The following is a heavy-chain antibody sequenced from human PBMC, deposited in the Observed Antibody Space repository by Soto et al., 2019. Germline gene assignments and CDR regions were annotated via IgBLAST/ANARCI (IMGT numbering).Heavy chain of an antibody. CDR1: GFCFDDYA. CDR3: AKSTGGTANGMGV. J-gene: IGHJ6*02. V-gene: IGHV3-9*01. D-gene: IGHD2-8*02. CDR2: ISWNSGTI. Sequence: EVQVVESGGGLVQPGRSLRLSCAASGFCFDDYAMHWVRQSPGKGLEWVSGISWNSGTIGYADAVKGLFTIPRDNAKNTLYLQMNSLRAEDTALYYCAKSTGGTANGMGVWGQGTTVTVSS.